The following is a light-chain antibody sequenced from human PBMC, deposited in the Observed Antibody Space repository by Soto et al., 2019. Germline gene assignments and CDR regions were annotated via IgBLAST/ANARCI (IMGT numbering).Light chain of an antibody. CDR2: GAS. J-gene: IGKJ1*01. CDR3: QQYNNLPPWT. Sequence: EIVMTQSPATLSMSPGERATLSCRASQSVSSDLAWYQQKPGQAPRLLIYGASTRATGIPARFSGSGSGTDFTLTISSLQSEDFAVYYCQQYNNLPPWTFGQGTKVEIK. V-gene: IGKV3-15*01. CDR1: QSVSSD.